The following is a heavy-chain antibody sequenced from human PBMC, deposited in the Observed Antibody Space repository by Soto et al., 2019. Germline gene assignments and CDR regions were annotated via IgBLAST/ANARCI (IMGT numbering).Heavy chain of an antibody. D-gene: IGHD3-22*01. V-gene: IGHV4-39*01. CDR3: ARDYFDSSDYTTNWFDP. J-gene: IGHJ5*02. Sequence: ASETLSLTCAVSGGSISSGGFYWAWIRQPPGEGLEWIGSIYHTGNAYYNPSLKSRVTIFVDTSKNQFSLKLTSVTAADTALYYCARDYFDSSDYTTNWFDPWGQGTLVTVSS. CDR1: GGSISSGGFY. CDR2: IYHTGNA.